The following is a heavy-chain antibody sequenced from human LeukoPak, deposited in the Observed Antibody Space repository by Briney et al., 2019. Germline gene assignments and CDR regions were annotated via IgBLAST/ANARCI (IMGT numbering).Heavy chain of an antibody. CDR3: ARHPWGIKVADY. J-gene: IGHJ4*02. D-gene: IGHD3-16*01. Sequence: GESLKISCKGSGYRFTSNWIGLVRPMPGKGLELMRIIYPGDSETTYSPSFQGQVTISADKSITTAYLQWDSLKASDTAMYYCARHPWGIKVADYWGQGTLVTVSS. CDR2: IYPGDSET. CDR1: GYRFTSNW. V-gene: IGHV5-51*01.